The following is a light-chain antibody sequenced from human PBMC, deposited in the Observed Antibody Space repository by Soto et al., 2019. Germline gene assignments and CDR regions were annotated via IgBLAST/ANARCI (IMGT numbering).Light chain of an antibody. CDR3: QQYDYLPLT. CDR2: DAS. CDR1: QGISDF. J-gene: IGKJ4*01. V-gene: IGKV1-33*01. Sequence: IPITHFPSSLSASVSHIVTITCQASQGISDFLNWYQQKPGKAPKLLIYDASNLETGVPSRFSGGGSGTDFTFTISSLQPEDIATYYCQQYDYLPLTFGGGTKVHI.